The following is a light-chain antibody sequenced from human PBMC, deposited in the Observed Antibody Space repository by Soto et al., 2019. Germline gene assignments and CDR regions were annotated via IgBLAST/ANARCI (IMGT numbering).Light chain of an antibody. V-gene: IGKV3-20*01. CDR1: QSVSNNY. CDR2: GAS. Sequence: EIVLTQSPGTLSLSPGEGATLSCRASQSVSNNYLAWYQQNRGQAPRLLIYGASSRATGIPDRFSGSGSGTDFTLTISRLEPEDFAVYYCQQYGTSRTWTFGQGTKVE. CDR3: QQYGTSRTWT. J-gene: IGKJ1*01.